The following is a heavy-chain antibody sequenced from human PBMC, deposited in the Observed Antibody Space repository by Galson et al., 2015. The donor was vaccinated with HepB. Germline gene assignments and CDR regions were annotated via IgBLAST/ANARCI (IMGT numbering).Heavy chain of an antibody. D-gene: IGHD6-13*01. J-gene: IGHJ4*02. Sequence: TLSLTCAVYGGSFSGYYWSWIRQPPGKGLEWIGEINHSGSTNYNPSLKSRVTISVDTSKNQFSLKLSSVTAADTAVYYCARTRAAAGFDYWGQGTLVTVSS. CDR2: INHSGST. CDR3: ARTRAAAGFDY. V-gene: IGHV4-34*01. CDR1: GGSFSGYY.